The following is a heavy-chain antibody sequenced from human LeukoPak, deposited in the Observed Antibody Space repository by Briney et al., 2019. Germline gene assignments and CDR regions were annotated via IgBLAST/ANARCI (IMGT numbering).Heavy chain of an antibody. J-gene: IGHJ3*02. D-gene: IGHD2-21*01. Sequence: ASVKVSCKASGYTFTGYYVHWVRQAPGQGLEWMGGINPNSGGTNFARKFQGRVTVTRDTSLSTAYIEVSRLTSDDTAVSYCARTGHTDAFDIWGQGKMVTVSS. V-gene: IGHV1-2*02. CDR3: ARTGHTDAFDI. CDR2: INPNSGGT. CDR1: GYTFTGYY.